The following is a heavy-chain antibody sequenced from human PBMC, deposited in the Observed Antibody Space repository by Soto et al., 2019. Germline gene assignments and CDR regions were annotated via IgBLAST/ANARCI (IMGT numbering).Heavy chain of an antibody. CDR3: ARHHNDYAGNGVSYGMDV. CDR2: IDPSDSYT. V-gene: IGHV5-10-1*01. J-gene: IGHJ6*02. D-gene: IGHD4-17*01. CDR1: GYSFTSYW. Sequence: GESLKISCKGSGYSFTSYWISWVRQMPGKGLEWMGRIDPSDSYTNYSPSFQGHVTISADKSISTAYLQWSSLKASDTAMYYCARHHNDYAGNGVSYGMDVWGQGTKVTVSS.